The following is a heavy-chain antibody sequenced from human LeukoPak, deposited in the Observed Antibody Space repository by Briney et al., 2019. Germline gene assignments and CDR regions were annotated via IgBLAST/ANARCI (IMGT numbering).Heavy chain of an antibody. CDR1: GCTFTTYY. D-gene: IGHD3-3*01. CDR3: ARGFWSGYYYFDF. CDR2: INPSGGST. Sequence: GASVKLSCKAAGCTFTTYYIHWVRQAPGQGFDWMGIINPSGGSTTYAQRFQGRVTMTRATSTSTVYMELTSLRSEDTAVYYCARGFWSGYYYFDFWGQGSLVTVSS. J-gene: IGHJ4*02. V-gene: IGHV1-46*01.